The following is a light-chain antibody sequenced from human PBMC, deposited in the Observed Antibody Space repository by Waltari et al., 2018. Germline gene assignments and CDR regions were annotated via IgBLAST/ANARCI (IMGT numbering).Light chain of an antibody. CDR3: QQYSDWPQT. V-gene: IGKV3-15*01. CDR1: QSVSSD. J-gene: IGKJ1*01. Sequence: EIVMTQSPATLSVSPGERATLSCWASQSVSSDLAWYQHTPGQAPRLLIYGASTRATGIPATCRGGGSGTELTLTISSLQSDDFAFYYCQQYSDWPQTFGQGTKVEIK. CDR2: GAS.